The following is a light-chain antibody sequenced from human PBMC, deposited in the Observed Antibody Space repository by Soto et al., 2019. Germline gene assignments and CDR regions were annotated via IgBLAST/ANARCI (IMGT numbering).Light chain of an antibody. CDR3: SSYTSSRTWL. CDR2: EDS. CDR1: SSDVGAYNY. J-gene: IGLJ3*02. Sequence: QSALTQPASVSGTPGQSITISCTGTSSDVGAYNYVSWYQQHPGKAPKLMIYEDSTRPSGVSNRFSGSKSDNTDSLTISGLQAGDEADYYLSSYTSSRTWLFGGGTKLTVL. V-gene: IGLV2-14*03.